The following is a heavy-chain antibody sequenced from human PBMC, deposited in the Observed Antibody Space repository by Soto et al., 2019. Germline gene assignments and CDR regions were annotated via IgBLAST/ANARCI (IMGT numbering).Heavy chain of an antibody. D-gene: IGHD6-13*01. Sequence: EVQLVESGGGLVQPGGSLRLSCVDSGFTFSSDWMSRVRQAPVKGLEWVGNIKQDGSEENYVDSLKGRFTISRDNAKNSMYLQMNSLRAEDTGVYYCARIAASGRGWDVWGQGTTVVVSS. V-gene: IGHV3-7*01. CDR1: GFTFSSDW. J-gene: IGHJ6*02. CDR2: IKQDGSEE. CDR3: ARIAASGRGWDV.